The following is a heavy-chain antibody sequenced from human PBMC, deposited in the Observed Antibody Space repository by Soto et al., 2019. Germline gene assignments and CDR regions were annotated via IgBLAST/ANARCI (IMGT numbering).Heavy chain of an antibody. V-gene: IGHV3-30-3*01. J-gene: IGHJ4*02. CDR2: ISYDGSNK. D-gene: IGHD6-19*01. CDR1: GFTFSSYA. Sequence: PGGSLRLSCAASGFTFSSYAMHWVRQAPGKGLEWVAVISYDGSNKYYADSVKGRFTISRDNSKNTLYLQMNSLRAEDTAVYYCARDRYSSGWYGPVDYWGQGTLVTVSS. CDR3: ARDRYSSGWYGPVDY.